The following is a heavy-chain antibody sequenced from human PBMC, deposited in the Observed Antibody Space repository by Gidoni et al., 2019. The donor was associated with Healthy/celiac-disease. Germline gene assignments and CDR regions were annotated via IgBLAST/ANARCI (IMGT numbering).Heavy chain of an antibody. CDR2: IYYSGRT. CDR1: GGSISSYY. V-gene: IGHV4-59*01. D-gene: IGHD3-22*01. Sequence: QVQLQESGPGLVKPSETLSLTCTVSGGSISSYYWSWIRQPPGKGLEWIGYIYYSGRTNYNPSLKSRVTISVDTSKNQFSLKLSSVTAADTAVYYCATHHRSYYYDSSSAFDIWGQGTMVTVSS. J-gene: IGHJ3*02. CDR3: ATHHRSYYYDSSSAFDI.